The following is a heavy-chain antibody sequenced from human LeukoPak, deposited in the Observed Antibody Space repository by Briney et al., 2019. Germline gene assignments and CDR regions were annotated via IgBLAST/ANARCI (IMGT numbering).Heavy chain of an antibody. CDR1: GYTLTELS. D-gene: IGHD3-10*01. Sequence: ASVKVSCKVSGYTLTELSMHWVRQAPGKGLEWMGGLDPEDGETIYAQKFQGRVTMTEDTSTDTAYMELSSLRSEDTAVYYCATDLVKVTMVRGVIDWGQGTLVTVSS. V-gene: IGHV1-24*01. CDR2: LDPEDGET. CDR3: ATDLVKVTMVRGVID. J-gene: IGHJ4*02.